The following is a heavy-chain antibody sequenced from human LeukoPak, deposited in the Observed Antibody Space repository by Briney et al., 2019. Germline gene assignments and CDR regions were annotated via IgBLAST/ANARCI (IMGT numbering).Heavy chain of an antibody. CDR2: IYYSGST. CDR3: ARVIPNYYGSGNRFDP. CDR1: GGSISSGGYY. D-gene: IGHD3-10*01. V-gene: IGHV4-31*03. J-gene: IGHJ5*02. Sequence: PSETLSLTCTVSGGSISSGGYYWSWIRQHPGNGLEWIGYIYYSGSTYYNPSLKSRVTISVDTSKNQFSLKLSSVTAADTAVYYCARVIPNYYGSGNRFDPWGQGTLVTVSS.